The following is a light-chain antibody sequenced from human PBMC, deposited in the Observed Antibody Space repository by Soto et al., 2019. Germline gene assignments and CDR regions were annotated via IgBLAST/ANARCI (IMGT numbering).Light chain of an antibody. Sequence: QSALTQPASVSGSFGQSITISCTGTSSDVGGYNFVSWYQKKPGKAPKLLIYEVTHRPSGISDRFSGSKSGNTASLAITGLQDEDEASYYCCSYARNRLYVFGSGTKVTVL. V-gene: IGLV2-14*01. CDR1: SSDVGGYNF. CDR2: EVT. J-gene: IGLJ1*01. CDR3: CSYARNRLYV.